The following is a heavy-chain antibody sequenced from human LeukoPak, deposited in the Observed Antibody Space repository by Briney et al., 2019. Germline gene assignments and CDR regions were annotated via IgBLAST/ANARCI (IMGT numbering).Heavy chain of an antibody. D-gene: IGHD6-13*01. CDR3: AKDSWEEQQLNPHFDY. J-gene: IGHJ4*02. CDR1: GFTFSSYG. V-gene: IGHV3-30*18. Sequence: GGSLRLSCAASGFTFSSYGMHWVRQAPGKGLEWVAVISYDGSNKYYADSVKGRFTISRDNSKNTLYLQMNSLRAEDTAVYYCAKDSWEEQQLNPHFDYWGQGTLVTVSS. CDR2: ISYDGSNK.